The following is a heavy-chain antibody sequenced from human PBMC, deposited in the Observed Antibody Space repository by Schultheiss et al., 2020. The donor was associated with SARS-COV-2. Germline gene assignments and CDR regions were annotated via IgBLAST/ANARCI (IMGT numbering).Heavy chain of an antibody. V-gene: IGHV3-30*01. CDR1: GFTFSSYA. J-gene: IGHJ4*02. Sequence: GESLKISCAASGFTFSSYAMHWVRQAPGKGLEWVAVISYDGSNKYYADSVKGRFTISRDNSKNTLYLQMNSLRAEDTAVYYCSKRKDYGGNSHFDYWGQGTLVTVSS. CDR2: ISYDGSNK. CDR3: SKRKDYGGNSHFDY. D-gene: IGHD4-23*01.